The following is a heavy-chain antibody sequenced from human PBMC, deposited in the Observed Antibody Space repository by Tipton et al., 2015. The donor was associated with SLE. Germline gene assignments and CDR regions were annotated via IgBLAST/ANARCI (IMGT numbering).Heavy chain of an antibody. CDR2: ISGSGGGT. CDR3: AEVPPSDSSSCSGSSGY. D-gene: IGHD6-13*01. V-gene: IGHV3-23*01. Sequence: SLRLSCAASGFTFSSYAMSWVRQAPGKGLEWVSAISGSGGGTYYADSVKGRFTISRDKSKNTLYLQMNSLRAEDTAVYYCAEVPPSDSSSCSGSSGYWGPGLRVTVSS. J-gene: IGHJ4*03. CDR1: GFTFSSYA.